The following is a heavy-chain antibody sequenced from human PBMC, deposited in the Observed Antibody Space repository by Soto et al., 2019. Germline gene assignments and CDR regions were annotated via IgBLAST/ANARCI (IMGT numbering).Heavy chain of an antibody. Sequence: GGSLRLSCAASGFSFSSYEMNWVRQAPGKGLEWVSYISSSGFTKYYADSVKGRFTISRDNAKNSLYLQMNSLRAEDTAVYYCAREGVIMLRGGLYFDSWGQGTLVTVS. CDR3: AREGVIMLRGGLYFDS. CDR2: ISSSGFTK. V-gene: IGHV3-48*03. D-gene: IGHD3-10*01. CDR1: GFSFSSYE. J-gene: IGHJ4*02.